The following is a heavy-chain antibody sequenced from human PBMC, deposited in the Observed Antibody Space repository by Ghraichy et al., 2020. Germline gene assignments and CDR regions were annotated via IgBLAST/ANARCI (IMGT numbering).Heavy chain of an antibody. CDR3: ARVGPYRFSGIAAAGTMDY. V-gene: IGHV4-34*01. Sequence: SETLSLTCAVYGGSFSGYYWSWIRQPPGKGLEWIGEINHSGSTNYNPSLKSRVTISVDTSKNQFSLKLSSVTAADTAVYYCARVGPYRFSGIAAAGTMDYWGQGTLVTVSS. CDR1: GGSFSGYY. CDR2: INHSGST. J-gene: IGHJ4*02. D-gene: IGHD6-13*01.